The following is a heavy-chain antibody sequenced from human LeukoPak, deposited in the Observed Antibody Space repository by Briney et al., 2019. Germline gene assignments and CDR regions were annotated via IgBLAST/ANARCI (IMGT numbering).Heavy chain of an antibody. Sequence: GGSLRLSCAASGFMFSSNWMSWVRLAPGKGLERVANIKEDGTETYYVDSVKGRFTISRDNSKNTLDLQMNSLRVEDAAVYYCARGTFGVVISPAYYYYGMDVWGQGTTVTVSS. V-gene: IGHV3-7*01. D-gene: IGHD3-3*01. J-gene: IGHJ6*02. CDR3: ARGTFGVVISPAYYYYGMDV. CDR1: GFMFSSNW. CDR2: IKEDGTET.